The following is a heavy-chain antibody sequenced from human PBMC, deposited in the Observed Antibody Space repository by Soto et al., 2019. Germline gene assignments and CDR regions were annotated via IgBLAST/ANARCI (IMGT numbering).Heavy chain of an antibody. D-gene: IGHD6-19*01. Sequence: RSLTCSVSGGSINSSSYFWGWVRQPPGKGLEWIGSIYYSGSTYYNPSLRSRVTISVDTSKNQFSLKLSSVTAADTAVFYCARPYSSGSRNCFNRYRQAFLVIV. CDR3: ARPYSSGSRNCFNR. CDR1: GGSINSSSYF. J-gene: IGHJ5*02. V-gene: IGHV4-39*01. CDR2: IYYSGST.